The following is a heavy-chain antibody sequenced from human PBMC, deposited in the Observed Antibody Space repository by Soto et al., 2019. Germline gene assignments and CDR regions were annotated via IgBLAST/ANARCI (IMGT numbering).Heavy chain of an antibody. J-gene: IGHJ4*02. V-gene: IGHV1-18*01. D-gene: IGHD5-12*01. CDR3: VREREEMATIMLAY. CDR1: GYTFTTYG. CDR2: ISAYYGST. Sequence: QVQMVQSGGEVKKPGASVKVSCKASGYTFTTYGISWVRQAPGQGLEWLGWISAYYGSTNYAQKVQGRVTMTRVTSTSTPYLELRSLRSDDTAVYYCVREREEMATIMLAYWGQGTLVTVSS.